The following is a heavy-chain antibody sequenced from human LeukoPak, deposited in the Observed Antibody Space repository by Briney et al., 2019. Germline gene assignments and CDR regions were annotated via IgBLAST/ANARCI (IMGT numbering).Heavy chain of an antibody. CDR3: AREPYYDFWSRYYTANAFDI. D-gene: IGHD3-3*01. J-gene: IGHJ3*02. CDR1: GYTFTSYG. V-gene: IGHV1-18*01. CDR2: ISAYNGNT. Sequence: ASVKVSCKASGYTFTSYGISWVRQAPGQGLEWMGWISAYNGNTNYAQKLQGRVTMTTDTSTSTAYMELRSLRSDDTAVYYCAREPYYDFWSRYYTANAFDIWGQGTMVTVSS.